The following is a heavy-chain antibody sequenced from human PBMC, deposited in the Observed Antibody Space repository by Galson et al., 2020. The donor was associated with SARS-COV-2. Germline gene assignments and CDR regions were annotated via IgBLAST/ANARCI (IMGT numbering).Heavy chain of an antibody. J-gene: IGHJ3*02. CDR3: ARGVLYCSGGSCYHDAFDI. CDR2: INHSGST. Sequence: SETLSLTCAVYGGSFSDYFWSWIRQPPGKGLEWIGEINHSGSTNDNPSLRGRVTISVDTSKNQFSLKLSSVTAADTAVYYCARGVLYCSGGSCYHDAFDIWGQGTMVSVSS. V-gene: IGHV4-34*01. D-gene: IGHD2-15*01. CDR1: GGSFSDYF.